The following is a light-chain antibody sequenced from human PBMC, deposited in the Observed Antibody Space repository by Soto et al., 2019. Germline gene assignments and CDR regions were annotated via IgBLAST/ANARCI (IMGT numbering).Light chain of an antibody. CDR2: ATS. V-gene: IGKV1-39*01. J-gene: IGKJ2*01. CDR1: QSISSF. Sequence: DIQMTQSPASLSASVGDRVTITCRASQSISSFLNWYQQKPGKAPKFLIYATSSVQSDVPSRFSGSGSGTDFTLTINSLQPEDFATYFCQQSFDTPFTFGQGTKVDNK. CDR3: QQSFDTPFT.